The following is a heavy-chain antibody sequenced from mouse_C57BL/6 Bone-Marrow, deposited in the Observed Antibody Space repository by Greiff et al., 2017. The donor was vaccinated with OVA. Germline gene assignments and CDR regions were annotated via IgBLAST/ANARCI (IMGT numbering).Heavy chain of an antibody. D-gene: IGHD2-14*01. V-gene: IGHV5-16*01. CDR2: INYDGSST. CDR1: GFTFSDYY. J-gene: IGHJ1*03. Sequence: EVQLVESEGGLVQPGSSMKLSCTASGFTFSDYYMAWVRQVPEKGLEWVANINYDGSSTYYLDSLKSRFIISRDNAKNILYLQMSSLKSEDTATYYCARDRGYDVRYFDVWGTGTTVTVSS. CDR3: ARDRGYDVRYFDV.